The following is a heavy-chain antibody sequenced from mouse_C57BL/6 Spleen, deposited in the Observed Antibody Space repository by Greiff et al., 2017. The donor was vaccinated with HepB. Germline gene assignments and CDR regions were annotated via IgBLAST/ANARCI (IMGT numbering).Heavy chain of an antibody. D-gene: IGHD2-4*01. CDR3: ARCYDYDDWYFDV. V-gene: IGHV5-17*01. J-gene: IGHJ1*03. CDR1: GFTFSDYG. CDR2: ISSGSSTI. Sequence: EVHLVESGGGLVKPGGSLKLSCAASGFTFSDYGMHWVRQAPEKGLEWVAYISSGSSTIYYADTVKGRFTISRDNAKNTLFLQMTSLRSEDTAMYYCARCYDYDDWYFDVWGTGTTVTVSS.